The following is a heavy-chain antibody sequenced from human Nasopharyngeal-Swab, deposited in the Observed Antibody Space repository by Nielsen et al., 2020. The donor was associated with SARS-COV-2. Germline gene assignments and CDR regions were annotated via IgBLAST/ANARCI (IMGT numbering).Heavy chain of an antibody. CDR3: ARYCSTTSCPRGFDY. D-gene: IGHD2-2*01. V-gene: IGHV3-30*03. CDR1: GFTFSSYG. Sequence: GESLKISCAASGFTFSSYGMHWVRQAPGKGLEWEAFISNDGSDKYYADSVKGRFTISRDNAKNSLSLQMNSLRAEDTAVYYCARYCSTTSCPRGFDYWGQGTLVTVSS. CDR2: ISNDGSDK. J-gene: IGHJ4*02.